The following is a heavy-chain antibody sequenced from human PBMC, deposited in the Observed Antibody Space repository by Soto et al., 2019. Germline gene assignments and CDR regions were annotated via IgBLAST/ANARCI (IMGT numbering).Heavy chain of an antibody. D-gene: IGHD2-2*02. CDR2: IYTSGST. Sequence: QVQLQESGPGLVKPSETLSLTCTVSGGSISSYYWSWIRQPAGKGLEWIGRIYTSGSTNYNPSLKSRVTTSVDTSKNQFSLKLSSVTAADTAVYYCARDFADQLLYPLLDYGMDVWGHGTTVTVSS. CDR1: GGSISSYY. CDR3: ARDFADQLLYPLLDYGMDV. V-gene: IGHV4-4*07. J-gene: IGHJ6*02.